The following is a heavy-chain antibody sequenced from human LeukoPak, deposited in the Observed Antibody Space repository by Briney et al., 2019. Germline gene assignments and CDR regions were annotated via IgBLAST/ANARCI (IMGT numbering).Heavy chain of an antibody. CDR2: ISWNSGSI. CDR1: GFTFDDYA. D-gene: IGHD3-16*01. Sequence: PGRSLRLSCAASGFTFDDYAMHWVRQAPGKGLEWASGISWNSGSIGYADSVKGRFTISRDNAKNSLYLQMNSLRAEDTALYYCAKDINGGSTRMIGPGAGGFAFDYWGQGTLVTVSS. V-gene: IGHV3-9*01. J-gene: IGHJ4*02. CDR3: AKDINGGSTRMIGPGAGGFAFDY.